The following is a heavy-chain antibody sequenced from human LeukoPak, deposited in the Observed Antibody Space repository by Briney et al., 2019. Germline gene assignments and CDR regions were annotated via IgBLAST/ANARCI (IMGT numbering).Heavy chain of an antibody. CDR3: AKSWSCVQYNDWLCYFDY. J-gene: IGHJ4*02. CDR2: ISGSSGTT. Sequence: GGSLRLSCAASGFTSSNYAMSWVRQAPGKGLEWVSGISGSSGTTYYTDSVQGRFTISRDNSKDTLYLQMNSLRDDDTAIYYCAKSWSCVQYNDWLCYFDYWGQGTLVTVSS. D-gene: IGHD3-9*01. CDR1: GFTSSNYA. V-gene: IGHV3-23*01.